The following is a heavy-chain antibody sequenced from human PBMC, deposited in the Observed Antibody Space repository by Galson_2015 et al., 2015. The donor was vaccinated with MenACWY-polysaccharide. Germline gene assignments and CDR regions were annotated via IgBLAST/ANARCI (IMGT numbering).Heavy chain of an antibody. CDR2: IDWDDDK. V-gene: IGHV2-70*01. D-gene: IGHD3-16*01. Sequence: PALVKPTQTLTLTCTFSGFSLSISRMSVSWIRQPPGKALEWLALIDWDDDKYYSTSLKTRLTISKDTSKNQVVLTMTNMDPVDTTTYYCARSWGEPPGDFDYWGQGTLVTVPS. CDR3: ARSWGEPPGDFDY. CDR1: GFSLSISRMS. J-gene: IGHJ4*02.